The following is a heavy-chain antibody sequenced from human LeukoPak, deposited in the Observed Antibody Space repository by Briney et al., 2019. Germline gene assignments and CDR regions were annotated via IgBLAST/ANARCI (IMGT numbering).Heavy chain of an antibody. V-gene: IGHV5-51*01. D-gene: IGHD3-10*01. CDR2: IYAGDSDT. CDR1: GYYFTSYW. J-gene: IGHJ4*02. CDR3: ARRGSGSNGDYDY. Sequence: PGESLKISRKASGYYFTSYWIAWVRQMPGKGLEWMGIIYAGDSDTRYSPSFQGQVTMSVDKSLSTAFLQWRSLKASDSAMYYCARRGSGSNGDYDYWGQGTLVTVSS.